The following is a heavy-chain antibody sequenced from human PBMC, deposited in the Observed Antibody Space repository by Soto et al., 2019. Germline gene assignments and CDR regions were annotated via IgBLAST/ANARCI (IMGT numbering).Heavy chain of an antibody. V-gene: IGHV1-69*13. D-gene: IGHD2-2*01. Sequence: ASVKVSCKASGGTFSSYAISWVRQAPGQGLEWMGGIIPIFGTANYAQKFQGRVTITADESTSTAYMELSSLRSEDTAVYYCARATSYCSSTSCYRSYYYYGMDVWGQGTTVTVSS. CDR3: ARATSYCSSTSCYRSYYYYGMDV. CDR1: GGTFSSYA. J-gene: IGHJ6*02. CDR2: IIPIFGTA.